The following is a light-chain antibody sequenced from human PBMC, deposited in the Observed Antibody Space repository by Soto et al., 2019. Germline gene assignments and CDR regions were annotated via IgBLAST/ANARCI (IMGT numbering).Light chain of an antibody. CDR2: SYN. V-gene: IGLV1-44*01. CDR1: DSNIGTNF. CDR3: SSFATSGTTVI. Sequence: QSVLTQPPSASGTPGQRVTISCSGSDSNIGTNFVYWYQHLPGTTPKLLIFSYNQRPSGISDRFSGSKSGNTASLTISGLQAEDESDYYCSSFATSGTTVIFGGGTKLTVL. J-gene: IGLJ2*01.